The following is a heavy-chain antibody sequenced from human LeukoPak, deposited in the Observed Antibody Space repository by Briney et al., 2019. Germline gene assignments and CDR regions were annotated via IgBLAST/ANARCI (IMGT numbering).Heavy chain of an antibody. V-gene: IGHV3-23*01. J-gene: IGHJ4*02. D-gene: IGHD2-21*01. CDR2: ISVSGNT. CDR1: GFTSSSYS. CDR3: AKAPVTTCSGAYCYPFDY. Sequence: GGSLRLSCAASGFTSSSYSMNWVRQAPGKGLEWVSAISVSGNTYHADSVKGRFTISRDSSKNTLYLQMNRLRAEDAAVYYCAKAPVTTCSGAYCYPFDYWGQGTLVTVSS.